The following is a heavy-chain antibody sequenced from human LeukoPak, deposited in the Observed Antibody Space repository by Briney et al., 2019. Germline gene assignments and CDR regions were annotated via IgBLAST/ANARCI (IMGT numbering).Heavy chain of an antibody. D-gene: IGHD3-3*01. Sequence: SETLSLTCTVSGDSFRSYYWSWIRQPPGKGLEWIGYIYYSGSTNYNPSLKSRVTISVDTSKNQFSLKLNSVTAADTAVYYCARGRNLEWFDYWGQGTLVTDSS. CDR1: GDSFRSYY. CDR2: IYYSGST. CDR3: ARGRNLEWFDY. J-gene: IGHJ5*01. V-gene: IGHV4-59*01.